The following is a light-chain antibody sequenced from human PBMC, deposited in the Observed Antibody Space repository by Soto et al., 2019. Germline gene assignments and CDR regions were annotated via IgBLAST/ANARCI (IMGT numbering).Light chain of an antibody. Sequence: IVLTQSPATLSLSPGERATLSCRASQSVSSYLAWYQQKPGQTPRLLIYDVSNRATGIPARFSGSGSGTDFTLTISSLEPEDFAVYYCQQRSNWPLTFGGGTKVEIK. CDR2: DVS. J-gene: IGKJ4*01. CDR1: QSVSSY. CDR3: QQRSNWPLT. V-gene: IGKV3-11*01.